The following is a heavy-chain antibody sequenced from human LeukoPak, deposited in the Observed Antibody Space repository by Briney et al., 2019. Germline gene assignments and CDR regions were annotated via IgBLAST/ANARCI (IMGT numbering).Heavy chain of an antibody. CDR1: GFTFSSYS. J-gene: IGHJ4*02. Sequence: PGGSLRLSCAASGFTFSSYSMNWVRQTPGKGLEWISYISSSSDTIYYADSVKGRFTISRENAKNSLYLQMHSLRGEDTAIYYCTRRLHIFDYGGREPWSPSPQ. V-gene: IGHV3-48*01. CDR3: TRRLHIFDY. D-gene: IGHD4-11*01. CDR2: ISSSSDTI.